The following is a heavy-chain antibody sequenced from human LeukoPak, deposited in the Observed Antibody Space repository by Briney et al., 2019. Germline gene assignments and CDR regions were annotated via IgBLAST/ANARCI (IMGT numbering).Heavy chain of an antibody. CDR1: GGSISSSSYY. V-gene: IGHV4-39*01. D-gene: IGHD4-17*01. CDR2: IYYSGST. J-gene: IGHJ4*02. Sequence: SETLSLTCTVSGGSISSSSYYWGWIRQPPGKGLEWIGSIYYSGSTYYNPSLKSRVTISVDTSKSQFSLKLSSVTAADTAVYYCARHTRAVTTPRYFDYWGQGTLVTVSS. CDR3: ARHTRAVTTPRYFDY.